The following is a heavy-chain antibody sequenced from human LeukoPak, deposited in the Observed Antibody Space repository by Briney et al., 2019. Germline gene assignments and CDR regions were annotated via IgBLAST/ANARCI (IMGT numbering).Heavy chain of an antibody. CDR1: GFTFSSYS. CDR2: ISSLSNYI. V-gene: IGHV3-21*01. CDR3: ARDRGRYYMDV. D-gene: IGHD6-25*01. J-gene: IGHJ6*03. Sequence: PGGSLRLSCAASGFTFSSYSMNWVRQAPGKGLEWVSSISSLSNYIYYEDSVKGRFTISRDYAKNSLYLQMNSLRAEDTAVYYCARDRGRYYMDVWGKGTTVTISS.